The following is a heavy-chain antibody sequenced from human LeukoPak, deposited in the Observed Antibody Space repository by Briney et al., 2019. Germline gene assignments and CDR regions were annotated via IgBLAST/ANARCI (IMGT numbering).Heavy chain of an antibody. D-gene: IGHD5-12*01. V-gene: IGHV1-2*02. Sequence: ASVKVSCKASGYTFTGYYIHWVRQAPGQGLEWVGWINPNSGGTNFAQKFQGRFTMTRDTSTTTAYMELSSLRSDDTAAYYCARARMGSAYDYFDYWGQGTLVTVSS. J-gene: IGHJ4*02. CDR2: INPNSGGT. CDR1: GYTFTGYY. CDR3: ARARMGSAYDYFDY.